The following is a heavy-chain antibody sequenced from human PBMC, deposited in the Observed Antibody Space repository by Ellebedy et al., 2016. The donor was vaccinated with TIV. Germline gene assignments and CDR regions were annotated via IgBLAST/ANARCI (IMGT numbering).Heavy chain of an antibody. V-gene: IGHV3-30*14. D-gene: IGHD4-17*01. J-gene: IGHJ6*02. CDR2: ISYDGSNK. CDR1: GFTFSSYA. Sequence: GGSLRLXXAASGFTFSSYAMHWVRQAPGKGLEWVAVISYDGSNKYYADSVKGRFTISRDSSKDTLYLQMNSLRAEDTAVYYCASRSGDYYYYGMDVWGHGTTVTVSS. CDR3: ASRSGDYYYYGMDV.